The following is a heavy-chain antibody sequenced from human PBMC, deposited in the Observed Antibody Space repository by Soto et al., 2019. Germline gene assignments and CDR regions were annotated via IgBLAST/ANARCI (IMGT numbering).Heavy chain of an antibody. CDR2: ITTSDDIT. Sequence: EVQLFESGGGLVEPGESLRLSCAASGFIFKDFAMSWVRQAPGKGLEWVSTITTSDDITYSADSVRGRFTISRDKSPNTLFLQMSSLRGDDTATYYCTKGDSSGYFDPSAGYSTPDHWGQGTLVTVSS. CDR3: TKGDSSGYFDPSAGYSTPDH. J-gene: IGHJ5*02. V-gene: IGHV3-23*01. CDR1: GFIFKDFA. D-gene: IGHD2-15*01.